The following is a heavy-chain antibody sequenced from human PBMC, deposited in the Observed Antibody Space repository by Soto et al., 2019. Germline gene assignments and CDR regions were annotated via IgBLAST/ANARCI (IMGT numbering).Heavy chain of an antibody. V-gene: IGHV3-30*13. Sequence: GGSLRLSCTASGFPFSSYSMHWLRRAPGKGLAREGIISCDGSSKYYEERRKGRIVISRDNTNDSLYLQMDTLIPDDMAIYYYARDTVTSLTPYQGFYYYGMDVWGQGTTVTVSS. J-gene: IGHJ6*02. CDR2: ISCDGSSK. D-gene: IGHD2-2*01. CDR3: ARDTVTSLTPYQGFYYYGMDV. CDR1: GFPFSSYS.